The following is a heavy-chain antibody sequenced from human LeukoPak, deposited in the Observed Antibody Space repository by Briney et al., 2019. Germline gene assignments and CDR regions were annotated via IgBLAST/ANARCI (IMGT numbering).Heavy chain of an antibody. V-gene: IGHV1-8*01. J-gene: IGHJ5*02. CDR1: GYTFTSCD. CDR3: ARVGLGYCSGGSCYGDWFDP. Sequence: ASVKVSCKASGYTFTSCDINWVRQATGQGREWMGWMNPNSGNTGYAQKFQGRVTMTRNTSISTAYMELSSLRSEDTAVYYCARVGLGYCSGGSCYGDWFDPWGQGTLVTVSS. CDR2: MNPNSGNT. D-gene: IGHD2-15*01.